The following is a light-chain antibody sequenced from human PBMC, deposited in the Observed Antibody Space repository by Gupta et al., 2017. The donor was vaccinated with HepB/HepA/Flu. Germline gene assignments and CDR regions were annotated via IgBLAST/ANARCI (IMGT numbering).Light chain of an antibody. CDR1: SSDVGDYNY. V-gene: IGLV2-8*01. CDR3: SSYAGSDNLGV. J-gene: IGLJ3*02. Sequence: QSALTQPPSASGSPGQSVTISCTGTSSDVGDYNYVSWHQHHPGKAPKLIIYEVTKRPSGVPDRFSGSKSGNTASLTVSGLQTEDEADYYCSSYAGSDNLGVFGGGTKLTVL. CDR2: EVT.